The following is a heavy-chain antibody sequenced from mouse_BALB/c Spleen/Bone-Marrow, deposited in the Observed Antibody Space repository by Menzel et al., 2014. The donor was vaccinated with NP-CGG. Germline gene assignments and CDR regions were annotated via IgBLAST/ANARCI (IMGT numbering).Heavy chain of an antibody. V-gene: IGHV2-6-1*01. CDR2: IWSDGST. CDR1: GFSLTSYG. D-gene: IGHD2-14*01. J-gene: IGHJ4*01. CDR3: ARYDYSMDY. Sequence: QVQLKDSGPGLVAPSPTLSITCTISGFSLTSYGVHWVRQPPGKGLEWLGVIWSDGSTTYNSALKSRLSISKDNSKSQVFLKMNSLQADDTAMYYCARYDYSMDYWGQGTSVTVSS.